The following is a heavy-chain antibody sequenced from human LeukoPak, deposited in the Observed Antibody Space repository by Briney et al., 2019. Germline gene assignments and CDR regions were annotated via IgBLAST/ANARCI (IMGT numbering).Heavy chain of an antibody. J-gene: IGHJ5*02. CDR2: IYYSGST. CDR3: ARRVVVVAATLIDP. CDR1: GGSISSGGYY. Sequence: SETLSLTCTVSGGSISSGGYYWSWIRQHPGKGLEWIGNIYYSGSTYYNPSLKSRVTISVDTSKNQFSLKLSSVTAADTAVYYCARRVVVVAATLIDPWGQGALVTVSS. V-gene: IGHV4-31*03. D-gene: IGHD2-15*01.